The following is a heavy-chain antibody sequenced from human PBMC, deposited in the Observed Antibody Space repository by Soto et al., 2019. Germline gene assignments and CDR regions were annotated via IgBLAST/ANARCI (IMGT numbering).Heavy chain of an antibody. D-gene: IGHD6-19*01. Sequence: QITLKESGPTLVKPTQTLTLTCTFSGFSLSSTRMAVGWIRQPPGKALEWLALIYWDDDKRYSPFLKRRLTIPENTSKNQVVLTMSNMDPVDTARYYWAHIVVAGLGYYFDYWGQGTLATVSS. CDR2: IYWDDDK. CDR1: GFSLSSTRMA. J-gene: IGHJ4*02. V-gene: IGHV2-5*02. CDR3: AHIVVAGLGYYFDY.